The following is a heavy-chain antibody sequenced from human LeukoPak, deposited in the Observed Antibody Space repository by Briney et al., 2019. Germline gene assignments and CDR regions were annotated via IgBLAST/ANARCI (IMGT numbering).Heavy chain of an antibody. V-gene: IGHV4-59*01. CDR3: ARGGGCTSFSCDFDF. Sequence: SETLSLTCTVSGGSITTYYWNWIRQSPGKGLEWIGYFRNSGSINYNPSLKSRVSISADTSKNQFSLKLTSVTAADTAVYYCARGGGCTSFSCDFDFWGQGTLVTVSS. CDR2: FRNSGSI. J-gene: IGHJ4*02. CDR1: GGSITTYY. D-gene: IGHD2-2*01.